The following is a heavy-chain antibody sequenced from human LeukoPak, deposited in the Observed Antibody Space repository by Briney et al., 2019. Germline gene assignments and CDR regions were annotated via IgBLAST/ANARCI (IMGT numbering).Heavy chain of an antibody. CDR2: IKQDGSEK. V-gene: IGHV3-7*01. CDR3: AREGPWQQLPIYYYYYYMDV. D-gene: IGHD6-13*01. Sequence: PGGSLRLSCAASGFTFSSYWMSWVRQAPGKGLEWVANIKQDGSEKYYVDSVKGRFTISRDNAKSSLYLQMNSLRAEDTAVYYCAREGPWQQLPIYYYYYYMDVWGKGTTVTVSS. J-gene: IGHJ6*03. CDR1: GFTFSSYW.